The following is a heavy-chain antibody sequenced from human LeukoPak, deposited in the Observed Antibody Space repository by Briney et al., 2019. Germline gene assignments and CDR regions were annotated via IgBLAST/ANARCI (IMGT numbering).Heavy chain of an antibody. CDR2: ISAYNGNT. CDR3: ARGPYYDSSGYHLYYFDY. J-gene: IGHJ4*02. D-gene: IGHD3-22*01. V-gene: IGHV1-18*01. CDR1: SYSFTSYG. Sequence: ASVKVSCKASSYSFTSYGFSWVRQAPGQGLEWMGWISAYNGNTKYAQKLQGRVTMTTDTSTSTAYMELRSLRSDDTAVYYCARGPYYDSSGYHLYYFDYWGQGTLVTVSS.